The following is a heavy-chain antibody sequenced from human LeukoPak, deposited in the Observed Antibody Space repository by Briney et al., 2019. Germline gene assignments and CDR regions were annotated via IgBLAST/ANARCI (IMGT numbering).Heavy chain of an antibody. V-gene: IGHV4-39*01. D-gene: IGHD3-10*01. CDR2: IYYSGTT. Sequence: SSETLSLTCSVSGGAISSPNHDWAWIRQPPGQGLEWVGSIYYSGTTYYNLSLKSRDTLSVDTSQNQFSLKLSSVTAADTAIYSCARSLGANTWVGNWFDPWGQGTLVTVSP. CDR3: ARSLGANTWVGNWFDP. J-gene: IGHJ5*02. CDR1: GGAISSPNHD.